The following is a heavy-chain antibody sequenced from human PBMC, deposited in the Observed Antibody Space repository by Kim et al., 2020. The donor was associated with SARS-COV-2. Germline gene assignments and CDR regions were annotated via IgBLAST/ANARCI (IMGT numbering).Heavy chain of an antibody. V-gene: IGHV4-31*02. J-gene: IGHJ4*02. CDR3: ARRILAAGCFDY. Sequence: YYNPSLKSRVTISADTSKNQFSLKLSSVSAADTAVYYCARRILAAGCFDYWGQGTLVTVSS. D-gene: IGHD6-13*01.